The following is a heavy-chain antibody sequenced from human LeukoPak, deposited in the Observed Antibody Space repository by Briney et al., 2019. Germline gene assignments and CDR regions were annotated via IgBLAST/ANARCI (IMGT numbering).Heavy chain of an antibody. CDR1: GFTFSSYA. CDR3: AKMVVAAKDYYYGMDV. J-gene: IGHJ6*02. CDR2: ISGSGHST. Sequence: GGSLRLSCAASGFTFSSYAMSWVRQAPGKGLEWVSSISGSGHSTYYADSVKGRFTISRDNSKNTLYLQMNSLRAEDTAVYYCAKMVVAAKDYYYGMDVWGQGTTVTVSS. V-gene: IGHV3-23*01. D-gene: IGHD2-15*01.